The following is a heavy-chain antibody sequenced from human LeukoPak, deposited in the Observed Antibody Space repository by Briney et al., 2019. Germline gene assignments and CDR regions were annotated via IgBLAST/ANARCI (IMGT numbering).Heavy chain of an antibody. D-gene: IGHD1-26*01. Sequence: PGQSLRLSCAASAFIFSNYRMSCVRQAQGKGMEWLTVIYRGVDTYYIDSVKGRFAISRDNSRNTVYLQMNSLRADDTAVYYCARRRATVDYSMDVWGKGTTVTVSS. CDR1: AFIFSNYR. CDR3: ARRRATVDYSMDV. J-gene: IGHJ6*03. V-gene: IGHV3-53*01. CDR2: IYRGVDT.